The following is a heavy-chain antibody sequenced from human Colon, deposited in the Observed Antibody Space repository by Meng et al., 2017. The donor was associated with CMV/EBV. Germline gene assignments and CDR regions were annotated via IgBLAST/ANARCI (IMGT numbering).Heavy chain of an antibody. Sequence: GGSLRLSCATSGFVFSNYNMNWVRQAPGKGLEWVSSISSDETSRHYSDSVKGRFTISSDNAKGSLYLQMDSLRAEDTAVYYCARDHRGALYDNDAFNMWGQGTMVTVSS. V-gene: IGHV3-21*01. CDR3: ARDHRGALYDNDAFNM. J-gene: IGHJ3*02. CDR2: ISSDETSR. CDR1: GFVFSNYN. D-gene: IGHD5/OR15-5a*01.